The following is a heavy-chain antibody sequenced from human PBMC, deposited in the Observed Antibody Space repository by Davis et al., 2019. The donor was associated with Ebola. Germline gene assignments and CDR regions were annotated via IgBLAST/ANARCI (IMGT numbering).Heavy chain of an antibody. V-gene: IGHV4-39*07. CDR3: ARDESITVPAPRGWFDS. D-gene: IGHD6-19*01. J-gene: IGHJ5*01. Sequence: MPSETLSLTCTVSGGSISSSSYYWGWIRQPPGKGLEWLGSIYYSGSTYYNPSLKSRVTISVDTSKNQFSLKLSSVTAADTAVYYCARDESITVPAPRGWFDSWGQGTLVTVSS. CDR1: GGSISSSSYY. CDR2: IYYSGST.